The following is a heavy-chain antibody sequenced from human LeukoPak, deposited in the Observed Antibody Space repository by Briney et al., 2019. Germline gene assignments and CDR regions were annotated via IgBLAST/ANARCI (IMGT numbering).Heavy chain of an antibody. J-gene: IGHJ4*02. V-gene: IGHV5-51*01. CDR3: ARRGYDIFTGYSFDY. Sequence: GESLTLSCKGSGYMFTTYWIGWVRQMPGKGLEWMGIIYPTDSATKYSPSFQGQVTISVDKSSSTAYLRWSSLKASDTAMYYCARRGYDIFTGYSFDYWGQGTLVTVSS. D-gene: IGHD3-9*01. CDR2: IYPTDSAT. CDR1: GYMFTTYW.